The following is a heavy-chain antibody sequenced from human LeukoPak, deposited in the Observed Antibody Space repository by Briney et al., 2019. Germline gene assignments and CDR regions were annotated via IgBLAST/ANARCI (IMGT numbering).Heavy chain of an antibody. Sequence: SETLSLTCTVSGGSISSSSYYWGWIRQPPGKGLECIGYIYYTGSTTYNPSLKSRVTISVDSSKNQFSLRLSSVTVADTAVYYCARLSTTSGWYSWFDPRGQGTLVTVSS. D-gene: IGHD6-19*01. V-gene: IGHV4-61*05. CDR1: GGSISSSSYY. CDR3: ARLSTTSGWYSWFDP. J-gene: IGHJ5*02. CDR2: IYYTGST.